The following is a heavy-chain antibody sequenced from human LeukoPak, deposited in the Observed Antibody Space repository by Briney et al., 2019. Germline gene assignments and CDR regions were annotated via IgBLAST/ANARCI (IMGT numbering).Heavy chain of an antibody. CDR2: IHYSGST. CDR3: ARVSCSGGSCYDY. CDR1: GGSISSYY. V-gene: IGHV4-59*12. Sequence: SETLSLTCTVSGGSISSYYWSWIRQPPGKGLEWIGYIHYSGSTSYNPSLKSRATFSIDTSKNQFSLKLSSVTAADTAVYYCARVSCSGGSCYDYWGQGTLVTVSS. D-gene: IGHD2-15*01. J-gene: IGHJ4*02.